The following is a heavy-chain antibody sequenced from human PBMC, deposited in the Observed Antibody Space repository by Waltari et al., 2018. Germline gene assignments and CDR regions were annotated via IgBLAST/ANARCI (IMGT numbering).Heavy chain of an antibody. Sequence: QVQLVQSGAEVKRPGASVKVSCKASGYMFSNYGIGWVRQAPGQGLEWKGWIATYTGNTNLAQKCQGRVTMTADTSTNTAYMELTSLRSDDTAVYYCTRPRGPGPRGPGGLYWYFDLWGRGTLVTVSS. V-gene: IGHV1-18*01. CDR2: IATYTGNT. CDR3: TRPRGPGPRGPGGLYWYFDL. CDR1: GYMFSNYG. J-gene: IGHJ2*01. D-gene: IGHD3-10*01.